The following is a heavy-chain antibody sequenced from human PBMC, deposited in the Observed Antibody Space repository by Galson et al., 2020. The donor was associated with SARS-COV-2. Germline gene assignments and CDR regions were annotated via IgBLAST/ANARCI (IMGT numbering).Heavy chain of an antibody. CDR3: TTVLRIGKVVTAAMFDY. Sequence: GESLKLSCAASGFTFSNAWISWVRQAPGKGLEWAGRIKSKTDGGTTDYAAPVKGRFTLSRYDSTNTLYLQMNSLKTEDTAVYYCTTVLRIGKVVTAAMFDYWGQGTLVVVSS. CDR1: GFTFSNAW. J-gene: IGHJ4*02. CDR2: IKSKTDGGTT. V-gene: IGHV3-15*01. D-gene: IGHD2-2*01.